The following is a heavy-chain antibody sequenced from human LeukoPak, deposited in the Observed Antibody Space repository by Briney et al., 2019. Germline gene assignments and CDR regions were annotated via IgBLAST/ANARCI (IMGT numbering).Heavy chain of an antibody. Sequence: ASVKVSCKASRYTFTDYYIHWVRQAPGQGLEWMGWVNPNSADTHYAQKFQGRVTITRDTSASTAYMELSSLRSEDTAVYYCARGPDYGDYVSPFDYWGQGTLVTVSS. J-gene: IGHJ4*02. CDR3: ARGPDYGDYVSPFDY. V-gene: IGHV1-2*02. CDR1: RYTFTDYY. CDR2: VNPNSADT. D-gene: IGHD4-17*01.